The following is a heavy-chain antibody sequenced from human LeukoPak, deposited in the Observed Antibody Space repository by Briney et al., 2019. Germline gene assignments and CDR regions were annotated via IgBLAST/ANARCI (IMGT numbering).Heavy chain of an antibody. V-gene: IGHV4-34*01. CDR3: ARDNQDYYDSRNLGY. J-gene: IGHJ4*02. D-gene: IGHD3-22*01. Sequence: SETLSLTCAVYGGSFSDYYWSWIRQPPGKGLEWIGEINHSGSTNYNPSLKSRVTISVDTSKNQFSLKLSSVTAADTAVYYCARDNQDYYDSRNLGYWGQGTLVTVSS. CDR1: GGSFSDYY. CDR2: INHSGST.